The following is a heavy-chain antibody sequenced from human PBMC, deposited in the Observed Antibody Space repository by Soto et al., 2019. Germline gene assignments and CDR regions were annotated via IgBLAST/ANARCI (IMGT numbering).Heavy chain of an antibody. V-gene: IGHV4-31*03. CDR3: ARYYDFWSGPFYYYYMDV. CDR1: SGSISIGGYY. CDR2: IYYSGST. D-gene: IGHD3-3*01. J-gene: IGHJ6*03. Sequence: SETLSLTCTVSSGSISIGGYYCSWIRQHPGKGLEWIGYIYYSGSTYYNPSLKSRVTISVDTSKNQFSLKLSSVTAADTAVYYCARYYDFWSGPFYYYYMDVWGKGTTVTVSS.